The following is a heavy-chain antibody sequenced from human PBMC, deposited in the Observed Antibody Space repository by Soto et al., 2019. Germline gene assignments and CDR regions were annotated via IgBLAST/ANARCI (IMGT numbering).Heavy chain of an antibody. D-gene: IGHD1-26*01. Sequence: SETLSLTCTVSGGSISSGGYYWSWIRQHPGKGLEWIGYIYYSGSTYYNPSLKSRVTISVDTSKNQFSLKLSSVTAADTAVYYCARGSTWVYFDDWGQGTLVTVSS. J-gene: IGHJ4*02. CDR1: GGSISSGGYY. CDR3: ARGSTWVYFDD. CDR2: IYYSGST. V-gene: IGHV4-31*03.